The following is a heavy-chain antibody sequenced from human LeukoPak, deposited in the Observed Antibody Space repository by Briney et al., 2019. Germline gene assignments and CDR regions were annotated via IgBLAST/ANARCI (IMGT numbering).Heavy chain of an antibody. CDR1: GGSISSSSYY. Sequence: SETLSLTCTVSGGSISSSSYYWGWIRQPPGKGLEWIGSIYYSGSTYYNPSLKSRVTISVGTSKNQFSLKLSSVTAADTAVYYCARDCSGGSCYWGYFDYWGQGTLVTVSS. J-gene: IGHJ4*02. V-gene: IGHV4-39*02. CDR3: ARDCSGGSCYWGYFDY. CDR2: IYYSGST. D-gene: IGHD2-15*01.